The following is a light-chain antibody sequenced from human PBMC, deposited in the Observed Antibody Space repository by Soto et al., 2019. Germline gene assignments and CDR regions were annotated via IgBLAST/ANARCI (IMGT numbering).Light chain of an antibody. CDR3: QQYNNWPQWT. CDR2: GAS. V-gene: IGKV3-15*01. CDR1: QSVSSN. J-gene: IGKJ1*01. Sequence: EIVMTQSPATLSVSPGERATLSCRASQSVSSNLAWYQQKPGQAPRLLIYGASTRATGIPARFSGSGSGTEFTLTISSLQSADFAVYYCQQYNNWPQWTLGQGTKVDIK.